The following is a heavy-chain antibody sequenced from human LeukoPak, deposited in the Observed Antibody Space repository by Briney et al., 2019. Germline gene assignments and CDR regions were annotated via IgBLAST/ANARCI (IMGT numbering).Heavy chain of an antibody. CDR1: GYTFTSYA. Sequence: ASVNVSCKASGYTFTSYAMHWVRQAPGQRLEWMGWINAGNGNTKYSQKFQGRVTITRDTSASTAYMELSSLRSEDTAVYYCARDHSGLNWFDPWGQGTLVTVSS. J-gene: IGHJ5*02. V-gene: IGHV1-3*01. CDR2: INAGNGNT. D-gene: IGHD2-8*02. CDR3: ARDHSGLNWFDP.